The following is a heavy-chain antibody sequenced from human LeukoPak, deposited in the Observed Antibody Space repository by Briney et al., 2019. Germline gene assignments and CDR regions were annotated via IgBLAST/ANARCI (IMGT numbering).Heavy chain of an antibody. CDR1: GFTFNIYA. D-gene: IGHD3-22*01. J-gene: IGHJ5*01. V-gene: IGHV3-23*01. Sequence: PGGSLRLSCAASGFTFNIYAMSWVRQAPGKGLEWVSSISSRSDYTFYADSVKGRFTISRDNSRNTLYLQMNSLRAEGTAIYYCAKDRPNYYEANGHYYRRDGDSWGQGTLVTVSS. CDR3: AKDRPNYYEANGHYYRRDGDS. CDR2: ISSRSDYT.